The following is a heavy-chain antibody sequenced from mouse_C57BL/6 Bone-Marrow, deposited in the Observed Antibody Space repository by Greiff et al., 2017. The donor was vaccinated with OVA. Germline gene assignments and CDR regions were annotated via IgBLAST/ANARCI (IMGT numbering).Heavy chain of an antibody. CDR3: ARHRYGYAMDY. CDR1: GFTFSSYG. Sequence: EVKLEESGGDLVKPGGSLKLSCAASGFTFSSYGMSWVRPTPDTRLEWVATISSGGSYTYYPDSVKGRFTISRDNAKNTLYLQMSSLKSEDTAMYYCARHRYGYAMDYWGQGTSVTVSS. D-gene: IGHD1-1*01. J-gene: IGHJ4*01. CDR2: ISSGGSYT. V-gene: IGHV5-6*02.